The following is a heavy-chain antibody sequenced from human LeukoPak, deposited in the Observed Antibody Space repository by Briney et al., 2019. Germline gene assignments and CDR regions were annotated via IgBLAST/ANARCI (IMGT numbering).Heavy chain of an antibody. CDR2: ISAYNGNT. V-gene: IGHV1-18*01. J-gene: IGHJ4*02. CDR1: GYTFTSYG. D-gene: IGHD4-17*01. Sequence: AASVKVSCKASGYTFTSYGISWVRQAPGQGLEWMGWISAYNGNTNYAQKLQGRVTMTRDTSISTAYMDLSRLRSDDTAVYYCARDSGGTIYGDSLDYWGQGTLVTVSS. CDR3: ARDSGGTIYGDSLDY.